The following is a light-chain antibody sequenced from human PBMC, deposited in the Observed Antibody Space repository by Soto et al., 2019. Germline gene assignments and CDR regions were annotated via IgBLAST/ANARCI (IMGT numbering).Light chain of an antibody. CDR1: SSNIGSKT. Sequence: QSVLTQPPSASGSPGQTITISCSGSSSNIGSKTVNWYQDLPGTAPKLLIYSNNRRPSGVSDRFSGSKSGTSASLAISGLQSVVEADYYCAAWDDSLIYVFGTGTRV. V-gene: IGLV1-44*01. CDR3: AAWDDSLIYV. CDR2: SNN. J-gene: IGLJ1*01.